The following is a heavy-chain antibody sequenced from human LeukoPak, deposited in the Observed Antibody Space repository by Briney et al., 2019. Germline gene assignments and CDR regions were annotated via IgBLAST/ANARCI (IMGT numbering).Heavy chain of an antibody. CDR1: GGSISSSSYS. CDR2: IYYSGST. Sequence: SETLSLTCTVSGGSISSSSYSWGWIRQPPGKGLEWIGSIYYSGSTYYNPSLKSRVTISVDTSKNQFSLKLSSVTAADTAVYYCARGALTWPPYVLRLRNEQNWFDPWGQGTLVTVSS. CDR3: ARGALTWPPYVLRLRNEQNWFDP. D-gene: IGHD3-16*01. V-gene: IGHV4-39*01. J-gene: IGHJ5*02.